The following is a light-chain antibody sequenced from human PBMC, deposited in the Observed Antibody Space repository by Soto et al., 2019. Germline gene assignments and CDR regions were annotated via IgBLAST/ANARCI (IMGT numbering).Light chain of an antibody. Sequence: QSVLTQPPSASGTPGQRVTISCAGSSSNIGSKSVNWYQQVPGTAPKLLIHSNSQRPSGVPDRFSGSKSGTSASLAISGLQSEDEADYYCAVWDASRRVFGTGTKVTVL. CDR1: SSNIGSKS. CDR3: AVWDASRRV. J-gene: IGLJ1*01. V-gene: IGLV1-44*01. CDR2: SNS.